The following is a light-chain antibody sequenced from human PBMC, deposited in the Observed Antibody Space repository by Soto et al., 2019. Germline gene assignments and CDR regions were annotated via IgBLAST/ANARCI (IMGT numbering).Light chain of an antibody. CDR1: SSNIGSNY. CDR2: SNN. J-gene: IGLJ3*02. V-gene: IGLV1-47*02. Sequence: QLVLTQPHSASGTPGQRVTISCSGSSSNIGSNYVYWYQQLPGTAPKLLIYSNNQRPSGVPDRFSGSKSGTSASLAISGPRSEDEAEYYCAAWDDSRSGWVFGGGTKLTVL. CDR3: AAWDDSRSGWV.